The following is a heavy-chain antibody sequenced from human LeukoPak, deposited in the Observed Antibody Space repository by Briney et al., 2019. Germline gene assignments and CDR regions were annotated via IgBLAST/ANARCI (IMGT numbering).Heavy chain of an antibody. Sequence: GRSLRLSCAASGFTFCSYGMHWARQAPGKGLEWVAVIWYDGSNKYYADSVKGRFTISRDNSKNTLFMQMNSLRAEDTAVYYCATGSVRAPDYWGQGTLVTVSS. V-gene: IGHV3-33*01. CDR2: IWYDGSNK. CDR3: ATGSVRAPDY. D-gene: IGHD3-10*01. J-gene: IGHJ4*02. CDR1: GFTFCSYG.